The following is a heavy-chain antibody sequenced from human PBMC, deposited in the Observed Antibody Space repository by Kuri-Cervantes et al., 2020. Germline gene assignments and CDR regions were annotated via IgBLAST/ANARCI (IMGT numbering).Heavy chain of an antibody. CDR2: ISAYNGNT. CDR1: GYTFASYG. Sequence: ASVKVSCKASGYTFASYGMNWVRQAPGQGLEWMGWISAYNGNTHYAQNLQGRVTMTTDTSTSTAYMELRSLRSDDTAVYFCAKATYYYDSSGPNVFDIWGQGTMVTVSS. V-gene: IGHV1-18*01. D-gene: IGHD3-22*01. J-gene: IGHJ3*02. CDR3: AKATYYYDSSGPNVFDI.